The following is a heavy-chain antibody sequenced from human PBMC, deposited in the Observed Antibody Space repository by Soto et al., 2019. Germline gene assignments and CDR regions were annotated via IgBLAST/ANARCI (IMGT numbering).Heavy chain of an antibody. J-gene: IGHJ6*02. CDR1: GGSISSYH. Sequence: PSETLSLTCTVSGGSISSYHWSWIRQPPGKGLEWIGYIYYSGSTNYNPSLKSRVTISVDTSKNQFSLKLSSVTAADTAVYYCARVARPFGMDVWGQGTTVTVSS. CDR3: ARVARPFGMDV. V-gene: IGHV4-59*01. CDR2: IYYSGST.